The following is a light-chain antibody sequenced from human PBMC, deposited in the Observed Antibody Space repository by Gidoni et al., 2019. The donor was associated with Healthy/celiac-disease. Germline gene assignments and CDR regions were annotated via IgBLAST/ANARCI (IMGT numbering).Light chain of an antibody. J-gene: IGLJ2*01. CDR1: SSNSGTNA. CDR3: AAWDDSLTGVV. V-gene: IGLV1-36*01. Sequence: SVLTKPPSVSEAPRQRVTISCPGLSSNSGTNAVNWSQQLPGKAPKLLIYHDDLLPSGVSVRFSGSNSGTAASLAIRGLQSEDEADYYCAAWDDSLTGVVFGGWTKLTVL. CDR2: HDD.